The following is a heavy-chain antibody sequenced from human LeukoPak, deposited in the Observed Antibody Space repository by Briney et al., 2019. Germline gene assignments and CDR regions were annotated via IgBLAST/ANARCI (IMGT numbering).Heavy chain of an antibody. J-gene: IGHJ5*02. CDR1: GYSFTSYW. Sequence: GESLKISCKGSGYSFTSYWIGWVRQMPATGLEWMGIVYPGDSDTRYSPSFQGQVTISADKSISTAYLQWSSLKASDTAMYYCARFEAAAGTGRWFDPWGQGTLVTVSS. CDR3: ARFEAAAGTGRWFDP. CDR2: VYPGDSDT. V-gene: IGHV5-51*01. D-gene: IGHD6-13*01.